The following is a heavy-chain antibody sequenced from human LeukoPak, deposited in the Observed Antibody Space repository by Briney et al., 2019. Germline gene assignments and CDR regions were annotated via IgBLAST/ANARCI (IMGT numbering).Heavy chain of an antibody. CDR3: ARVSKAAATDAFDI. Sequence: KSSETLSLTCTVSGGSISSSSYYWGWIRQPPGKGLEWIGSIYYSGSTYYNPSLKSRVTISVDTSKNQFSLKLSSVTAADTAVYYCARVSKAAATDAFDIWGQGTMVTVSS. J-gene: IGHJ3*02. CDR1: GGSISSSSYY. D-gene: IGHD6-6*01. V-gene: IGHV4-39*07. CDR2: IYYSGST.